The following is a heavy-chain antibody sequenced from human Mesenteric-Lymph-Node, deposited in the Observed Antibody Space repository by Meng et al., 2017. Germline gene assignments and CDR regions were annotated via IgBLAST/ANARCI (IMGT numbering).Heavy chain of an antibody. CDR3: ARTNSGSYYEYYYYYYGMDV. V-gene: IGHV3-30*04. D-gene: IGHD1-26*01. Sequence: GESLKISCAASGFTFSSYAMHWVRQAPGKGLEWVAVISYDGRNKYYADSVKGRFTISRDNSKNSLDLQMNSLRADDTAVYYCARTNSGSYYEYYYYYYGMDVWGQGTTVTVSS. J-gene: IGHJ6*02. CDR2: ISYDGRNK. CDR1: GFTFSSYA.